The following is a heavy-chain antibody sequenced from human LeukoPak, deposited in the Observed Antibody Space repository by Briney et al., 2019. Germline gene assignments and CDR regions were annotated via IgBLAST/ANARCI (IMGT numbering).Heavy chain of an antibody. Sequence: SETLSLTCTVSGGSISSGSYFWGWIRQPPGKGLEWIGSIYYSGSTYYNPSLKSRVTISVDTSKNQFSLKLSSVTAADTAVYYCAREDVVLTVYADWGRGTLVTVSS. CDR3: AREDVVLTVYAD. V-gene: IGHV4-39*01. D-gene: IGHD2-8*01. CDR1: GGSISSGSYF. CDR2: IYYSGST. J-gene: IGHJ2*01.